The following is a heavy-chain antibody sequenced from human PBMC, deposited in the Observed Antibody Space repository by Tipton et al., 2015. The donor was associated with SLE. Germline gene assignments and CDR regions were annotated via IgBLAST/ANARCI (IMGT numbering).Heavy chain of an antibody. CDR3: AKDLRFLEWPSYGMDV. V-gene: IGHV3-30*18. D-gene: IGHD3-3*01. CDR2: ISYDGSNK. CDR1: GFTFSSYG. J-gene: IGHJ6*02. Sequence: SLRLSCAASGFTFSSYGMHWVRQAPGKGLEWVAVISYDGSNKYYADSVKGRFTISRDNSKNTLYLQMNSLRAEDTAVYYCAKDLRFLEWPSYGMDVWGQGTTVTVSS.